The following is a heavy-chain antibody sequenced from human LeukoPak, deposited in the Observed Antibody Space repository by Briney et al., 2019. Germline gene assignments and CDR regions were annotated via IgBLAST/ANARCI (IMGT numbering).Heavy chain of an antibody. CDR1: GGSISSSSYY. D-gene: IGHD3-9*01. CDR3: ARDSGRYFDWLYFDY. CDR2: IYTSGST. Sequence: SETLSLTCTVSGGSISSSSYYWGWIRQPAGKGLEWIGRIYTSGSTNYNPSLKSRVTMSVDTSKNQFSLKLSSVTAADTAVYYCARDSGRYFDWLYFDYWGQGTLVTVSS. J-gene: IGHJ4*02. V-gene: IGHV4-61*02.